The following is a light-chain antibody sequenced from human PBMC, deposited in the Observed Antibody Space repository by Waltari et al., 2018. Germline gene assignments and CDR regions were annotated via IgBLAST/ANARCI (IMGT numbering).Light chain of an antibody. CDR1: QGMWNY. V-gene: IGKV1-17*03. CDR2: ATS. J-gene: IGKJ4*01. CDR3: LQHNNYPLT. Sequence: DIQMTQSLSAMSASVGDRVTMPCRASQGMWNYLAWFQHKPGRVPKRLFYATSSWQSGVPARFRGSGSGTEFTLTISSLQPEDFATYYCLQHNNYPLTFGGGTKVEIK.